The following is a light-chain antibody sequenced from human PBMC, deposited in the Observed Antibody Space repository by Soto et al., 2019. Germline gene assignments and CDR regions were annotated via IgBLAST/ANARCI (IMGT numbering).Light chain of an antibody. V-gene: IGLV2-14*03. CDR2: DVS. CDR1: SSDVGRHNF. CDR3: SSYTATSAYV. J-gene: IGLJ1*01. Sequence: QSVLTQPASVSGSPGQSITVSCTGTSSDVGRHNFVSWYQQHPGKVPRLIIFDVSYRPSGVSNRFSGSKSGNTASLTISGLQAEDEADYYCSSYTATSAYVFGTGTQLTVL.